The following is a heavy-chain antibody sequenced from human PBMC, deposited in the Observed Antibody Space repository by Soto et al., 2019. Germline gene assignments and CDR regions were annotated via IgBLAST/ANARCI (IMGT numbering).Heavy chain of an antibody. Sequence: PGGSLRLSCAASGFTFSSYAMSWVRQAPGKGLELVSAISGSGGSTYYADSVKGRFTISRDNSKNTLYLQMNSLRAEDTAVYYCAKGVITGTTHQLYYYYGMDVWGQGTTVTVSS. CDR2: ISGSGGST. J-gene: IGHJ6*02. D-gene: IGHD1-7*01. CDR1: GFTFSSYA. CDR3: AKGVITGTTHQLYYYYGMDV. V-gene: IGHV3-23*01.